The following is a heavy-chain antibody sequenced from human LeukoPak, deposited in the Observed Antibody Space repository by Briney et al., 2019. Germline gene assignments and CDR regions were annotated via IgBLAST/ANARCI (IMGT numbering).Heavy chain of an antibody. V-gene: IGHV4-59*12. Sequence: SETLSRTCTVSGGSINSFNWNWIRQPPGKGLEWIGYIYYSGTTNSNPSLESRVTMSVDKSKNQFSLKLSAVNDADTAVYFCAGDQYGMDVWGQGTTVTVSS. J-gene: IGHJ6*02. CDR2: IYYSGTT. CDR1: GGSINSFN. CDR3: AGDQYGMDV.